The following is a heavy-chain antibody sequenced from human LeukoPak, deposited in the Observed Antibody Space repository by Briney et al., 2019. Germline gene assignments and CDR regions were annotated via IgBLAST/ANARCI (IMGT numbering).Heavy chain of an antibody. Sequence: TGGSLRLSCAASGFTFSSYAMSWVRQAPGKGLEWVSAISGSGGSTYYADSVKGRFTISRDNSKNTLYLQMNSLRAEDTAVYYCARAYCSGGSCAEFDTELDYWGQGTLVTVSS. J-gene: IGHJ4*02. CDR1: GFTFSSYA. D-gene: IGHD2-15*01. V-gene: IGHV3-23*01. CDR2: ISGSGGST. CDR3: ARAYCSGGSCAEFDTELDY.